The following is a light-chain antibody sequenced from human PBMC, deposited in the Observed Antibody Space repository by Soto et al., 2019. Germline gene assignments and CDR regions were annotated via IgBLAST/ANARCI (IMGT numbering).Light chain of an antibody. Sequence: QSVLTQPPSVSVAPEQKVTISCSGGSSNLGINFVSWYQQFPGGVPILLIYENNKRPSGIPDRFSGAKSGTSATLDITGLQAGDEADYYCATWDGSLSVGVFGGGTKVTVL. CDR3: ATWDGSLSVGV. V-gene: IGLV1-51*02. CDR2: ENN. J-gene: IGLJ1*01. CDR1: SSNLGINF.